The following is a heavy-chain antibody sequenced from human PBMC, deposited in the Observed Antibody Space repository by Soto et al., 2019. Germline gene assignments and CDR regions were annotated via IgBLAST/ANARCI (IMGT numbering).Heavy chain of an antibody. D-gene: IGHD6-13*01. CDR2: INPSGGST. CDR3: VRDHGSWYIDY. V-gene: IGHV1-46*01. CDR1: GYTFTSYY. J-gene: IGHJ4*02. Sequence: ASVKVSCKASGYTFTSYYMHWVRQAPGQGLEWMGIINPSGGSTSYAQKFQGRVTMTRDTSTSTVYMELSSLRSEDTAVYYCVRDHGSWYIDYWGQGTLVTVSS.